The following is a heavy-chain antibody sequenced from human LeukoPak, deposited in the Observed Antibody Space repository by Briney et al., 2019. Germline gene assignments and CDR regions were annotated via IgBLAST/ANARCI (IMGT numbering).Heavy chain of an antibody. CDR3: ARGLPYLLEWLLNY. J-gene: IGHJ4*02. Sequence: ASVKVSCKASGGTFSSYAISWVRQAPGQGLEWMGGIIPIFGTANYAQKFQGRVTITADESTSTAYTELSSLRSEDTAVYYCARGLPYLLEWLLNYWGQGTLVTVSS. CDR1: GGTFSSYA. V-gene: IGHV1-69*13. D-gene: IGHD3-3*01. CDR2: IIPIFGTA.